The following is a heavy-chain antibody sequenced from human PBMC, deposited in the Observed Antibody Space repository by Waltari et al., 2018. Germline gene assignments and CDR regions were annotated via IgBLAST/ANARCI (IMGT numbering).Heavy chain of an antibody. Sequence: QVQLVESGGGLVKPGGSLRLSCEASGFTFSDYYVGWFRQAPGKGLEWVSYISSTTTYANYADSVRGRFTISRDNAKNSLYLQMNSLRAEDTALYYCVRHSGLTTSDHWGRGTLVAVSS. D-gene: IGHD3-9*01. CDR3: VRHSGLTTSDH. J-gene: IGHJ4*02. CDR1: GFTFSDYY. CDR2: ISSTTTYA. V-gene: IGHV3-11*06.